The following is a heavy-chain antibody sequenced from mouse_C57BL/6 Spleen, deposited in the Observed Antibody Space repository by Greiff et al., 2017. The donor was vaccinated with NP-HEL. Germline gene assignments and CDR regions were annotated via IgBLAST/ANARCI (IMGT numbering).Heavy chain of an antibody. Sequence: QVQLQQSGAELVKPGASVKLSCKASGYTFTEYSIHWVKQRPGQGLEWIGWIYPGGGSIKYPAPFKDKATLTADKASSTVYMEISRLTSEDSAVYYCARQGLSENYFDYWGQGTTLTVSS. J-gene: IGHJ2*01. CDR1: GYTFTEYS. V-gene: IGHV1-62-2*01. CDR2: IYPGGGSI. CDR3: ARQGLSENYFDY.